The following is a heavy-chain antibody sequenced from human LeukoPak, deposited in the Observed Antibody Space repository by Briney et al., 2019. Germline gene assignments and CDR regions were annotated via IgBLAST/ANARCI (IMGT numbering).Heavy chain of an antibody. V-gene: IGHV3-7*01. CDR3: ARDRNTDFWSGYYTNYFDY. J-gene: IGHJ4*02. Sequence: GGSLRLSCAGSGFTFSTYWMSWVRQAPGKGLEWVANIKQDGSEKYYVDTVKGRFTISRDNAKNSLYLQMNSLRAEDTAVYYCARDRNTDFWSGYYTNYFDYWGQGTLVTVSS. CDR2: IKQDGSEK. D-gene: IGHD3-3*01. CDR1: GFTFSTYW.